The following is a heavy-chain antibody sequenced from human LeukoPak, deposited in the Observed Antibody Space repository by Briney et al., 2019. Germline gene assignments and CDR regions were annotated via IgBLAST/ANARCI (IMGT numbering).Heavy chain of an antibody. Sequence: GGSLRLSCAASGFTVSSNYMSWVRQAPGKGLEWVSVIYSGGSTYYADSVKGRFTISRDNSKNTLYLQMNSLRAEDTAVYYCASSTDYGGNRFDYWGQGTLVTVSS. J-gene: IGHJ4*02. CDR3: ASSTDYGGNRFDY. CDR2: IYSGGST. D-gene: IGHD4-23*01. V-gene: IGHV3-66*01. CDR1: GFTVSSNY.